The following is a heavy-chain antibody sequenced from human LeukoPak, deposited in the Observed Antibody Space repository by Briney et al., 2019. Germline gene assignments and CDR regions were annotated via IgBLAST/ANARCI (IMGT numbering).Heavy chain of an antibody. CDR3: ARTTEGGYTYGYFYYYYMDV. J-gene: IGHJ6*03. D-gene: IGHD5-18*01. CDR2: IYYSGST. CDR1: GGSIGNFY. Sequence: SETLSLTCNVSGGSIGNFYWSWIRQPPGKGLEWIGYIYYSGSTNYNPSLKSRVTISVDTSKNQFSLKLTSVTAADTAVYYCARTTEGGYTYGYFYYYYMDVWGKGTTVTISS. V-gene: IGHV4-59*01.